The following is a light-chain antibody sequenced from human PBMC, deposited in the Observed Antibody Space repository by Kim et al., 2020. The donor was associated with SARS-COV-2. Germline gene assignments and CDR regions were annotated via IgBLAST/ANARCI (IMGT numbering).Light chain of an antibody. CDR1: QSISNW. CDR2: KAS. V-gene: IGKV1-5*03. J-gene: IGKJ1*01. CDR3: QQYSSYS. Sequence: LSASGGDRVTITCRTSQSISNWLAWYQQKPGKAPKLLIYKASNLESGVPSRFSGSGSVTEFTLTISSLQPDDFATYYCQQYSSYSFGQGTKVDIK.